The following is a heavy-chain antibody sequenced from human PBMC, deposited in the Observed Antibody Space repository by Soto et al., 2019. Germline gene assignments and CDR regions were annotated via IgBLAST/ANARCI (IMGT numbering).Heavy chain of an antibody. V-gene: IGHV3-53*01. Sequence: EVQLVESGGGLIQPGGSLRLSCAVSGFTVSNNYMSWVRQAPGKGLEGVSVIYSGGYTAYGDSVKGRFTISRDNSKNTHYPQRNSLGAPAPGVFSGATQPGGGGYWGQGTLVTVSS. CDR2: IYSGGYT. CDR3: ATQPGGGGY. J-gene: IGHJ4*02. CDR1: GFTVSNNY. D-gene: IGHD3-10*01.